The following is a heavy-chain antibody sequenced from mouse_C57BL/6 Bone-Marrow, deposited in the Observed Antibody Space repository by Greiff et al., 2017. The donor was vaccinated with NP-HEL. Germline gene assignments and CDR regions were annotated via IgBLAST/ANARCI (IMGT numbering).Heavy chain of an antibody. Sequence: EVKLMESGPGLVKPSQSLSLTCSVTGYSITSGYYWNWIRQFPGNKLEWMGYISYDGSNNYNPSLKNRISITRDTSKNQFFLKLNSVTTEDTATYYCARALYYYGSSDYWGQGTTLTVSS. D-gene: IGHD1-1*01. CDR3: ARALYYYGSSDY. J-gene: IGHJ2*01. CDR1: GYSITSGYY. CDR2: ISYDGSN. V-gene: IGHV3-6*01.